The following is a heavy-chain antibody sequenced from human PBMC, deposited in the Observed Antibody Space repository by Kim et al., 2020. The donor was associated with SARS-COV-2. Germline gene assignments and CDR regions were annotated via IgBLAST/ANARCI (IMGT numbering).Heavy chain of an antibody. CDR3: ARRPPGTYRNDQ. V-gene: IGHV1-18*01. D-gene: IGHD3-16*02. CDR2: ITTYNGHT. J-gene: IGHJ4*02. Sequence: ASVKVSCKTSGSTFTVYGVDWVRQAPGQGLEWVGWITTYNGHTEYAQKYQGRVTVTTDSSARTAYMELRSLRSDDTAVYYCARRPPGTYRNDQWGQGTQVIVSS. CDR1: GSTFTVYG.